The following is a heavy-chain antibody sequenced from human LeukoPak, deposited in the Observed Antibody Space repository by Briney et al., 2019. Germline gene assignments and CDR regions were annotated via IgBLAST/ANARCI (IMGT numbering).Heavy chain of an antibody. CDR1: GFTFSSYW. J-gene: IGHJ1*01. CDR3: ARAYYYDSSGSTS. CDR2: INSDGSST. V-gene: IGHV3-74*01. Sequence: GGSLRLSCAASGFTFSSYWMHWVRQAPGKGLVWVSRINSDGSSTSYADSVKGRFTISRDNAKNTLYLQMNSLGAEDTAVYYCARAYYYDSSGSTSWGQGTLVTVSS. D-gene: IGHD3-22*01.